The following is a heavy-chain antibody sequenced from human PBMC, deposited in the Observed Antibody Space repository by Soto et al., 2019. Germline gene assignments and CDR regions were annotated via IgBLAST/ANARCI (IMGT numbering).Heavy chain of an antibody. CDR2: VTFDGSHQ. D-gene: IGHD4-4*01. Sequence: GGSLRLTCAASGFSFSSRCMHWVRQAPCKGLEWVAVVTFDGSHQYYADSVKGRFTISRDNSRNMVYLQMNSVREDDTAIYFCARSSIAHYRGQFDLLGPQIQVTVCS. CDR1: GFSFSSRC. CDR3: ARSSIAHYRGQFDL. V-gene: IGHV3-30*03. J-gene: IGHJ5*02.